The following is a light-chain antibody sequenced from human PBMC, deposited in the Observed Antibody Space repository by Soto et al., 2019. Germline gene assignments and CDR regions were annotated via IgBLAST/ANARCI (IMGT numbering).Light chain of an antibody. V-gene: IGKV1-5*03. CDR3: QQYNSYSRT. J-gene: IGKJ1*01. CDR2: KSS. CDR1: QSISSL. Sequence: DIQMTQSPSTLSASVGDRVTITCRASQSISSLLAWYQQKPGKAPKLLIYKSSILENGVPSRFSGSGSGTEFTLTISSLQPDDFATYYCQQYNSYSRTFGQGTKVEIK.